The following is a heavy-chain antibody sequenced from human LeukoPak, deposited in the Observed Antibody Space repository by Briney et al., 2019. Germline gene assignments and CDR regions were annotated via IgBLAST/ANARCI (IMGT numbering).Heavy chain of an antibody. CDR3: VRSLDY. J-gene: IGHJ4*02. CDR1: GFPFSTYA. V-gene: IGHV3-23*01. Sequence: GGSLRLSCAASGFPFSTYAMSRVRQAPGKGLEWVSVITGSGGFTQYADSVKGRFTISGDNSKNTVYLQMNSLRVEDTALYYCVRSLDYWGQGTLVTVSS. CDR2: ITGSGGFT.